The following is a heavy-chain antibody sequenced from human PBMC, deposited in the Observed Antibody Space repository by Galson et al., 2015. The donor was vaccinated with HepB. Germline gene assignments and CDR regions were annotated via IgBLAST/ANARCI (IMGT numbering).Heavy chain of an antibody. Sequence: SLRLSCADSGVTFDDYGMSWVPQAPGKGLESVWGINWDGGSRGYADSVKGRFTISRDNAKNFLYLQMNSLRAEDTALYHCARGRCPGIAAAGTCWFDPWGQGTLVTVSS. CDR2: INWDGGSR. J-gene: IGHJ5*02. V-gene: IGHV3-20*01. D-gene: IGHD6-13*01. CDR1: GVTFDDYG. CDR3: ARGRCPGIAAAGTCWFDP.